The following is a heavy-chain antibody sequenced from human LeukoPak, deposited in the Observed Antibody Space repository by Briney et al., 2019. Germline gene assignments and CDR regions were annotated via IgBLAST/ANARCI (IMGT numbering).Heavy chain of an antibody. D-gene: IGHD2-2*01. CDR2: IRDDGSNK. Sequence: RGSLRLSCAASGFTFRSYGIHCGRQAPGQGLEWVASIRDDGSNKNYADSVKGRFTISRDNSKNTLYLQMSSLRAEDTAVYYCAKVVTGYCSTTSCPFDSWGQGTLVTVSS. CDR3: AKVVTGYCSTTSCPFDS. J-gene: IGHJ4*02. V-gene: IGHV3-30*02. CDR1: GFTFRSYG.